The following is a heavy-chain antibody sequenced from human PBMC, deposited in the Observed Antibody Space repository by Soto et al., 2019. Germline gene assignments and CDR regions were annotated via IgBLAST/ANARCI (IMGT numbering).Heavy chain of an antibody. D-gene: IGHD1-26*01. Sequence: QVQLVQSGAEVKKSGASVKVSCKPSGYSFSDYFIQWVRQAPGQGLEWVAWINPKTAATNYAKKFQGRVSLTWDTSSTTAYMELTRLRPDATAVYYCARIKWGLNYYNGMDVWGQGTTVIVSS. CDR1: GYSFSDYF. CDR3: ARIKWGLNYYNGMDV. CDR2: INPKTAAT. V-gene: IGHV1-2*02. J-gene: IGHJ6*02.